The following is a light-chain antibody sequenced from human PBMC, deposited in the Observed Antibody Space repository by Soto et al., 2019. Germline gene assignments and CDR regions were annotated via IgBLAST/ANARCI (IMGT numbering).Light chain of an antibody. CDR2: EVS. CDR3: SSYTSSSTLA. CDR1: SSDVGGYNF. V-gene: IGLV2-14*01. J-gene: IGLJ1*01. Sequence: QSVLTQPASVSGSPRQSITISCTGTSSDVGGYNFVSWYQQHPGKAPKLMIFEVSNRPSWVSNRFSGSKSGNTSSLTISGLQGEDEADYYCSSYTSSSTLAFGTGTKLTVL.